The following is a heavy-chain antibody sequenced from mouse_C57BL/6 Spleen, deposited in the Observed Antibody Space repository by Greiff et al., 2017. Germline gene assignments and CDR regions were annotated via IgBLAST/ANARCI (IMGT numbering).Heavy chain of an antibody. J-gene: IGHJ3*01. CDR2: INPSTGGT. D-gene: IGHD1-1*01. CDR3: ALDGSSYEAGFAY. V-gene: IGHV1-43*01. Sequence: EVQLQQSGPELVKPGASVKISCKASGYSFTGYYMHWVKQSSEKGLEWIGEINPSTGGTSYNQKFKGKATVTVDKSSSTAYMQLKSLTSEDSAVYYCALDGSSYEAGFAYWGQGTLVTVSA. CDR1: GYSFTGYY.